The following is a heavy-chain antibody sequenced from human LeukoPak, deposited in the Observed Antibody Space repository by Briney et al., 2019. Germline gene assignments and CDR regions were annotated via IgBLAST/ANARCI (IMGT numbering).Heavy chain of an antibody. Sequence: GGSLRLSCAASGFTFSSYAMHWVRQAPGKGLEWVAVISYDGSNKYYADSVKGRFTISRDNSKNTLYLQMNSLRAEDTAVYYCARDPTLTHFWSGYLGADYYYYMDVWGKGATVTVSS. CDR2: ISYDGSNK. CDR3: ARDPTLTHFWSGYLGADYYYYMDV. CDR1: GFTFSSYA. D-gene: IGHD3-3*02. V-gene: IGHV3-30*01. J-gene: IGHJ6*03.